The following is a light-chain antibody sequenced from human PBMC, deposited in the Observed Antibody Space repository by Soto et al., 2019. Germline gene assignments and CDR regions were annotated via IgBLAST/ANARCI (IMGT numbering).Light chain of an antibody. Sequence: EIVLTQSPATLSLSVGERATLSCRASQSVSPYLAWYQQKPGQAPRLLIYDASKRATGIPGRFSGSGSGTDFSLTITSLEREDFAVYYCHHRSTWPLTFVGGTKVEIK. J-gene: IGKJ4*01. CDR3: HHRSTWPLT. CDR1: QSVSPY. CDR2: DAS. V-gene: IGKV3-11*01.